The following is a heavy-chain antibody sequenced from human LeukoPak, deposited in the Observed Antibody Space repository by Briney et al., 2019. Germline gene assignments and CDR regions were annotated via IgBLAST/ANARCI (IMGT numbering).Heavy chain of an antibody. V-gene: IGHV3-21*01. CDR3: ARDKNYYGSGSYSRSYYFDY. CDR2: ISSSSSYI. Sequence: GGSLRLSCAASGFTFSTYSMNWVRQAPGKGLEWVSSISSSSSYIYYADSVKGRFTISRDNAKNSLYLQMNSLRAEDTAVYYCARDKNYYGSGSYSRSYYFDYWGQGTLVTVSS. J-gene: IGHJ4*02. CDR1: GFTFSTYS. D-gene: IGHD3-10*01.